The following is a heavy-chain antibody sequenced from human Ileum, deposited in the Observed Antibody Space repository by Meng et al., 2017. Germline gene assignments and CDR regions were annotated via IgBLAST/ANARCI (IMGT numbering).Heavy chain of an antibody. D-gene: IGHD2-15*01. Sequence: VRLQEWGPGLVESSGTLSLTCTVSGGSMSRSFYWSWVRQSPGKGLEWIGQIYLAGSPNYNPSLESRVTISVDKSKNQFSLRLTSVTAADTAIFYCVRHGGKYFDSWGQGTLVTVSS. J-gene: IGHJ4*02. CDR1: GGSMSRSFY. CDR3: VRHGGKYFDS. V-gene: IGHV4-4*02. CDR2: IYLAGSP.